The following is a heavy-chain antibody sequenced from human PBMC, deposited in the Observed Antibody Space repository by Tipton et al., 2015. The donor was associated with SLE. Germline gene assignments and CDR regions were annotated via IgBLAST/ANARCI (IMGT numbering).Heavy chain of an antibody. D-gene: IGHD5-18*01. CDR2: IFYIGST. CDR3: ARLGPGYSLDY. V-gene: IGHV4-61*08. Sequence: TLSLTCTVSGGAINRGGYYWSWIRHHPGRGLEWIGYIFYIGSTNYNPSLKSRVTISVDTSKNQFSLKLTSVTAADTAVYFCARLGPGYSLDYWGQGTLVTVSS. J-gene: IGHJ4*02. CDR1: GGAINRGGYY.